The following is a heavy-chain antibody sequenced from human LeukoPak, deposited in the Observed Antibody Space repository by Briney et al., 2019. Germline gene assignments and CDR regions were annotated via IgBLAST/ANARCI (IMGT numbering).Heavy chain of an antibody. J-gene: IGHJ4*02. Sequence: GGSLRLSCAASGFTVSSNYMGWVRQAPGKGLDWVSVIYSGGSAYYAESVKGRFTISRDSSKNTLHLQMNSLTAEDTAVYYCTRGSSLAAVARGFDYWGQGTLVTVSS. V-gene: IGHV3-66*02. CDR3: TRGSSLAAVARGFDY. CDR2: IYSGGSA. CDR1: GFTVSSNY. D-gene: IGHD6-19*01.